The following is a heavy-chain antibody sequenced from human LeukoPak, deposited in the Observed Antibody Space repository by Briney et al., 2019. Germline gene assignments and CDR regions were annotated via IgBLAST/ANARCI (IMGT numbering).Heavy chain of an antibody. J-gene: IGHJ1*01. V-gene: IGHV3-64*01. CDR3: ARDWGCSSISCPPFFQH. D-gene: IGHD2-2*01. Sequence: PGGSLRLSCAASGFTFSSYAMHWVRQAPGKGLEYVSAISSNGGSTYYANSVKGRFTISRDNSKNTLYLQMGSLRVEDMAVYYCARDWGCSSISCPPFFQHWGQGTLVTVSS. CDR2: ISSNGGST. CDR1: GFTFSSYA.